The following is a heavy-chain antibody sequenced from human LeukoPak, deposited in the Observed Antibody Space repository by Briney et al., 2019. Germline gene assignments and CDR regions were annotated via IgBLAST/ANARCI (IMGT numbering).Heavy chain of an antibody. Sequence: GGSLRLSCAASGFTFSTYNMNWVRQAPGKGLEWVSSISSSSSYIYYADSLKGRFTISRDNAKKSLFLQMTSLRAEDTAVYYCARGGAAAGFPWYYYMDVWGKGTTVTVSS. CDR3: ARGGAAAGFPWYYYMDV. J-gene: IGHJ6*03. CDR1: GFTFSTYN. CDR2: ISSSSSYI. V-gene: IGHV3-21*01. D-gene: IGHD6-13*01.